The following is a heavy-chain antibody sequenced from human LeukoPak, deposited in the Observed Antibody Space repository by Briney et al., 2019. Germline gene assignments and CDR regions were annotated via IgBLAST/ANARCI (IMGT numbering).Heavy chain of an antibody. V-gene: IGHV3-23*01. J-gene: IGHJ4*02. CDR1: XFTFXSXX. CDR3: AILEADSSSPRAFDY. CDR2: ISGSGGST. D-gene: IGHD6-13*01. Sequence: XXXAAXXFTFXSXXMSWVRXAPGXXLEXXXAISGSGGSTYYADSVKGRFTISRDNSKNTLYLQMNSLRAEDTAVYYCAILEADSSSPRAFDYWGQGTLVTVSS.